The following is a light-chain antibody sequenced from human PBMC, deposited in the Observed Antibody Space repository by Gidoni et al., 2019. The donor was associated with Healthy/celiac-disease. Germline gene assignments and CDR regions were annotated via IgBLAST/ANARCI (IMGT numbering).Light chain of an antibody. J-gene: IGKJ4*01. Sequence: IVLPRPPLSSPVTLGQPASISCRSSKSLVHSDGNTYLIWIQQRTGQPPRLLIYKIANRFSWVPDRFSGSGAGTDFTLKISRVEVEDVGVYYCMQATQFPLTCGGGTKVEIK. CDR2: KIA. V-gene: IGKV2-24*01. CDR3: MQATQFPLT. CDR1: KSLVHSDGNTY.